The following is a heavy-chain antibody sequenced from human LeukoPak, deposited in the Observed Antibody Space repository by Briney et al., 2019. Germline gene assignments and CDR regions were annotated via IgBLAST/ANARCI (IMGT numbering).Heavy chain of an antibody. J-gene: IGHJ5*02. D-gene: IGHD6-13*01. Sequence: PGGSLRLSCAASGFRFSGYSMSWVRQAPGKGLEWVSSISSSSSYIYYADSVKGRFTISRDNAKNSLYLQMNSLRAEDTAVYYCASTGTAAGTFDPWGQGTLVTVSS. V-gene: IGHV3-21*01. CDR2: ISSSSSYI. CDR1: GFRFSGYS. CDR3: ASTGTAAGTFDP.